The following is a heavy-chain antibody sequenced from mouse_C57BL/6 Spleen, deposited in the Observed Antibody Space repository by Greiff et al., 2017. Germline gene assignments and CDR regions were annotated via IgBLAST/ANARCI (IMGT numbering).Heavy chain of an antibody. CDR1: GFNIKDDY. Sequence: EVQLQQSGAELVRPGASVKLSCTASGFNIKDDYMHWVKQRPEQGLEWIGWIDPENGDTEYASKFQGKATIAADTSSNPAYLQRSSRTSEDTAVYYCTTGLLRSLSAMDYWGQGTSVTVSA. J-gene: IGHJ4*01. V-gene: IGHV14-4*01. D-gene: IGHD2-3*01. CDR2: IDPENGDT. CDR3: TTGLLRSLSAMDY.